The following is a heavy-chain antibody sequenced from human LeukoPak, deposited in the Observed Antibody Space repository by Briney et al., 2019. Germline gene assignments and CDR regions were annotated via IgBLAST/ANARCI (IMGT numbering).Heavy chain of an antibody. D-gene: IGHD2-21*02. CDR2: TYYSGTT. V-gene: IGHV4-61*01. CDR3: ARQGVATAIDY. Sequence: SETLSLTCTVSGGSVSSTYYWSWIRQPPGKGLEWIGYTYYSGTTNYNPSLESRVTISVDTSKRQFSLKLSSVTAADTAVYYCARQGVATAIDYWGQGTLVTVSS. CDR1: GGSVSSTYY. J-gene: IGHJ4*02.